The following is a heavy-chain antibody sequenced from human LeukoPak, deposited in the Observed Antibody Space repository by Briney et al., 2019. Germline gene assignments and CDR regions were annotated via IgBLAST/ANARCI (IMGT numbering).Heavy chain of an antibody. CDR1: GFTFDDYG. CDR3: AKDKITFGGVIALGAFDI. V-gene: IGHV3-20*04. D-gene: IGHD3-16*02. J-gene: IGHJ3*02. Sequence: GGSLRLSCAASGFTFDDYGMSWVRQAPGKGLEWVSGINWNGGSTGYADSVKGRFTISRDNAKNSLYLQMNSLRAEDTALYYCAKDKITFGGVIALGAFDIWGQGTMVTVSS. CDR2: INWNGGST.